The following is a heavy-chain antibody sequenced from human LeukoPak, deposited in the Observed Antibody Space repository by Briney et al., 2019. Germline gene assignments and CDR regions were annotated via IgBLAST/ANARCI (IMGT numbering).Heavy chain of an antibody. Sequence: PGGSLRLSCAASGFTFSTYTMNWVRRAPGKGLEWVSSISSSSNNINYADSVKGRFTISRDNAMNSVHLQMNSLRVEDTAVYYCARGYQRPDYWGQGTLITVSS. D-gene: IGHD2-2*01. CDR3: ARGYQRPDY. J-gene: IGHJ4*02. CDR2: ISSSSNNI. CDR1: GFTFSTYT. V-gene: IGHV3-21*01.